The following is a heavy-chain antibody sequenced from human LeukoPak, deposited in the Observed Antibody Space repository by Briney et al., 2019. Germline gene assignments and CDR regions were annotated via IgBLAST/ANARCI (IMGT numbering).Heavy chain of an antibody. Sequence: AASVKVSCKASGYTFTGYYMHWVRQAPGQGLEWMEWINPNSGGTNYAQKFQGRVTMARDTSISTIYMELSRLISDDTAVYYCARGTRFGAASDTGYWGQGTLVTVSS. CDR1: GYTFTGYY. V-gene: IGHV1-2*02. J-gene: IGHJ4*02. CDR3: ARGTRFGAASDTGY. D-gene: IGHD6-13*01. CDR2: INPNSGGT.